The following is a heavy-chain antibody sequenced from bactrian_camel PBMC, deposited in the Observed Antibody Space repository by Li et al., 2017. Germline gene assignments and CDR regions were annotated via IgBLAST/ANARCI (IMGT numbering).Heavy chain of an antibody. CDR3: ATGRFSTVVAGTFVEYDY. CDR2: IHTGTRNT. Sequence: HVQLVESGGGSVQAGGSLKISCVASGYMKSRPCMGWFRQAPGKEREGVATIHTGTRNTFYSDSVKDRFTISQDDSKNTLYLQMNDLKTDDTAVYYCATGRFSTVVAGTFVEYDYWGQGTQVTVS. CDR1: GYMKSRPC. V-gene: IGHV3S1*01. D-gene: IGHD6*01. J-gene: IGHJ4*01.